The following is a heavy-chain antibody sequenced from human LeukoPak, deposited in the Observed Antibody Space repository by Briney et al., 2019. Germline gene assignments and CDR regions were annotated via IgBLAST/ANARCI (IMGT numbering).Heavy chain of an antibody. CDR2: INWNGDRT. CDR1: GFTFNDYG. V-gene: IGHV3-20*04. D-gene: IGHD1-26*01. J-gene: IGHJ6*02. Sequence: PGGSLRLSCAASGFTFNDYGMSWVRQAPGKGLEWVSGINWNGDRTGYADSEKGRFTISRDNAKNSLYLQMNSLRAEDTALYYCARGRGSYFSYGMDVWGQGTTVTVSS. CDR3: ARGRGSYFSYGMDV.